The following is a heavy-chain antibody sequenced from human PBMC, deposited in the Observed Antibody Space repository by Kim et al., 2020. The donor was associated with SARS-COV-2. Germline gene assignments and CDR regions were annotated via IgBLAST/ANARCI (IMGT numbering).Heavy chain of an antibody. D-gene: IGHD5-12*01. J-gene: IGHJ4*02. CDR3: AKVLWGGAYRGYDC. Sequence: ADSVKGRFTITRDKSKATLYRQMDRLGAEDTAVYYCAKVLWGGAYRGYDCWGQGTLVTVSS. V-gene: IGHV3-23*01.